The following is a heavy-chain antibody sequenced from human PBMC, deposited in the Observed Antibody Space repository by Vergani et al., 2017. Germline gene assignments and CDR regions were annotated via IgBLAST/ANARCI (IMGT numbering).Heavy chain of an antibody. J-gene: IGHJ5*02. Sequence: QVQLQESGPGLVKPSETLSLTCTVSGYSISSGYYWGWIRQPPGKGLEWIGSIYHSGSTYYNPSLKSRVTISVDTSKNQFSLKLSSVTAADTAVYYCAREGVVRRSYTSTRYKGWFDPWGQGTLVTVSS. CDR2: IYHSGST. CDR3: AREGVVRRSYTSTRYKGWFDP. V-gene: IGHV4-38-2*02. D-gene: IGHD6-13*01. CDR1: GYSISSGYY.